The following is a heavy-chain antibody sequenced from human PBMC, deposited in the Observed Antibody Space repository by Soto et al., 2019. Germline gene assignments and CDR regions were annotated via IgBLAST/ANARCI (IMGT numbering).Heavy chain of an antibody. CDR3: AKDRMGAGVRGYFDY. V-gene: IGHV3-30*18. J-gene: IGHJ4*02. D-gene: IGHD3-10*01. CDR1: GFTFSSYG. Sequence: QVQLVESGGGVVHPGKSLRLSCAGSGFTFSSYGMDWVRQAPGKGLEWVAVISYDGSNKYYADSVKGRFTISRDNSKNTLYLQMSSLRADDTAWYYCAKDRMGAGVRGYFDYWGQGTLVTVSS. CDR2: ISYDGSNK.